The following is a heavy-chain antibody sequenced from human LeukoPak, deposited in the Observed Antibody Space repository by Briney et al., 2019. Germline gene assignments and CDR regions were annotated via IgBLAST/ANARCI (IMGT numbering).Heavy chain of an antibody. V-gene: IGHV4-39*07. CDR3: ARRDGGYDFRVGYYYYYMDV. CDR2: IYYSGST. D-gene: IGHD5-12*01. CDR1: GGSISTSSYY. Sequence: PSETLSLTCTVSGGSISTSSYYWGWIRQPPGKGLEWIGNIYYSGSTYYNPSLKSRVTISVDTSKNQFSLKLSSVTAADTAVYYCARRDGGYDFRVGYYYYYMDVWGKGTTVTISS. J-gene: IGHJ6*03.